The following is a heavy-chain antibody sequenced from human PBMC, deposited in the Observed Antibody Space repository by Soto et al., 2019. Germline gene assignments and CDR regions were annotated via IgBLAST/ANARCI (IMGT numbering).Heavy chain of an antibody. CDR3: ARGRGAAADYFDF. CDR2: ISSSTSHT. J-gene: IGHJ4*02. D-gene: IGHD6-13*01. V-gene: IGHV3-11*05. CDR1: GFTFSDYY. Sequence: QVQLVESGGGLVKPGGSLRLSCAVSGFTFSDYYMTWIRQAPGKGLEWVSYISSSTSHTNYADSVKGRFTISRDNAKNSLLLQMNSLRAEDTAVYYGARGRGAAADYFDFWGKGTLATVSS.